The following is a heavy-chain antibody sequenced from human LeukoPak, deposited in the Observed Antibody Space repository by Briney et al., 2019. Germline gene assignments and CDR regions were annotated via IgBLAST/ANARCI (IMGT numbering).Heavy chain of an antibody. J-gene: IGHJ4*02. CDR2: ISPIFGTA. CDR1: GGSFSSEA. V-gene: IGHV1-69*05. D-gene: IGHD2-15*01. Sequence: ASVKVSCKAFGGSFSSEAISWVRQAPGPGLEWMGGISPIFGTANYAQKFQGRVTITTDESTSTAYMEVSSLRSEDTAVYYCGRKAGDCGGGSCYSIAYWGQGTLVTVSS. CDR3: GRKAGDCGGGSCYSIAY.